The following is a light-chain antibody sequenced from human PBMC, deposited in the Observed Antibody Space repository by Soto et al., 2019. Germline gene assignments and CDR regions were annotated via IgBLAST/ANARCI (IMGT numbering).Light chain of an antibody. CDR2: GAS. CDR3: QQSHDWPRT. Sequence: EIVLTQSPATLSVSPGEGATLSCWAGQSIANNLAWYQQRPGQAPRLLIYGASTRATGIPARFRGSGSGTEFTLTISSLQSEDFAVYFCQQSHDWPRTFGQGTKLEIK. J-gene: IGKJ2*01. CDR1: QSIANN. V-gene: IGKV3-15*01.